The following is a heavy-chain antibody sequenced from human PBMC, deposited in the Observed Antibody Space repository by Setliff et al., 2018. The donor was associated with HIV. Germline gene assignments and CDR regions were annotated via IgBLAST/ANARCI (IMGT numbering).Heavy chain of an antibody. D-gene: IGHD1-26*01. CDR2: INPSSGST. J-gene: IGHJ6*03. Sequence: ASVKVSCKASGYTFTNFYIHWVRQAPGQGLEWLGMINPSSGSTTYAQKFQGRVTMTSDTSTSTVYMDLSSLGSEDTAVYYCARGGQYSGNYLPRDYYMDVWGKGTTVTVS. CDR1: GYTFTNFY. V-gene: IGHV1-46*01. CDR3: ARGGQYSGNYLPRDYYMDV.